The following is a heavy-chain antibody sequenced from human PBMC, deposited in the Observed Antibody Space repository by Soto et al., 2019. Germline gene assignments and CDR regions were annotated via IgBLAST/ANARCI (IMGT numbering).Heavy chain of an antibody. CDR2: ISGGSTNK. V-gene: IGHV3-48*03. CDR3: GTEEFCGAACSFVKS. J-gene: IGHJ5*02. Sequence: EVQLVETGGGSVQPGGSLRLSCAVSGFTLRNYAMNWVRQAPGKGLEWVSKISGGSTNKYYADSVMGRFTISRDNANNTLHLQLHGLRAEDTAIYYCGTEEFCGAACSFVKSWGQGTLFTVSS. CDR1: GFTLRNYA. D-gene: IGHD2-21*02.